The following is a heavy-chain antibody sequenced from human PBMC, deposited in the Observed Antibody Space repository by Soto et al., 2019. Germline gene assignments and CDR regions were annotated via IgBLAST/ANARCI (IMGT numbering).Heavy chain of an antibody. CDR1: GFTFSSYG. J-gene: IGHJ6*02. D-gene: IGHD1-1*01. Sequence: GGSLRLSCAASGFTFSSYGMHWVRQAPGKGLEWVAVISYDGSNKYYADSVKGRFTISRDNSKNTLYLQMNSLRAEDTAVYYCAKSNWNYYYGMDVWGQGTTVTVSS. V-gene: IGHV3-30*18. CDR3: AKSNWNYYYGMDV. CDR2: ISYDGSNK.